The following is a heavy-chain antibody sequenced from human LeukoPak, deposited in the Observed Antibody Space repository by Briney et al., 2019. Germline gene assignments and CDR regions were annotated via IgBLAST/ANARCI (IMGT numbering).Heavy chain of an antibody. CDR3: ARGFGEAHY. D-gene: IGHD3-10*01. CDR1: GGSITTYY. J-gene: IGHJ4*02. Sequence: SETLSLTCTVSGGSITTYYWSWIRQPPGQGLEWIGYIYYSGSTNYNPSLKSRVTISVDTSKNQFSLKLSSVTAADTAVYYCARGFGEAHYWGQGTLVTVSS. V-gene: IGHV4-59*08. CDR2: IYYSGST.